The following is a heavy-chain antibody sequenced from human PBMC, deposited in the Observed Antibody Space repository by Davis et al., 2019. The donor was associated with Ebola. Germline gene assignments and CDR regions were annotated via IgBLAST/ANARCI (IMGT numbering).Heavy chain of an antibody. J-gene: IGHJ4*02. CDR2: IYSGGST. Sequence: GESLKISCAASGFTVSSNYMSWVRQAPGKGLEWVSVIYSGGSTYYADSVKGRFTISRDNSKNTLYLQMNSLRAEDTAVYYCAKRRGMDVWGQGTLVTVSS. CDR3: AKRRGMDV. CDR1: GFTVSSNY. V-gene: IGHV3-66*04. D-gene: IGHD1-14*01.